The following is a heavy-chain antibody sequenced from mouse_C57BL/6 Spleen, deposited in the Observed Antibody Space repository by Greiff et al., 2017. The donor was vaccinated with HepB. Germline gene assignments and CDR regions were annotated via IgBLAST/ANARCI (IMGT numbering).Heavy chain of an antibody. CDR3: ARGWDEGWYFDV. CDR1: GFTFSSYA. CDR2: ISDGGSYT. V-gene: IGHV5-4*03. J-gene: IGHJ1*03. D-gene: IGHD4-1*01. Sequence: EVKLVESGGGLVKPGGSLKLSCAASGFTFSSYAMSWVRQTPEKRLEWVATISDGGSYTYYPDNVKGRFTISRDNAKNNLYLQMSHLKSEDTAMYYCARGWDEGWYFDVWGTGTTVTVSS.